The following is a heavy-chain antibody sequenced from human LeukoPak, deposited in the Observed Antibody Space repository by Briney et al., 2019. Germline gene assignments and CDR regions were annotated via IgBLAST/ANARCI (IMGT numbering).Heavy chain of an antibody. D-gene: IGHD6-19*01. CDR3: ARSSGWYRGYFDY. CDR1: GGSFSGYY. CDR2: INHSGST. Sequence: SEALSLTCAVYGGSFSGYYWSWIRQPPGKGLEWIGEINHSGSTNYNPSLKSRVTISVDTSKNQFSLKLSSVTAADTAVYYCARSSGWYRGYFDYWGQGTLVTVSS. V-gene: IGHV4-34*01. J-gene: IGHJ4*02.